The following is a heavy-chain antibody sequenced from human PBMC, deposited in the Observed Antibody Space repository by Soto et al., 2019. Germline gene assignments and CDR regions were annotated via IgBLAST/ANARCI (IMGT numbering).Heavy chain of an antibody. Sequence: ASVKVSCKASGYTFTSYAMHWVRQAPGQRLEWMGWINAGNGNTKYSQKFQGRVTITRDTSASTAYMELSSLRSEDTAVYYCARGRSITMVRGVENAFDIWGQGTMVTVSS. CDR1: GYTFTSYA. CDR2: INAGNGNT. CDR3: ARGRSITMVRGVENAFDI. D-gene: IGHD3-10*01. V-gene: IGHV1-3*01. J-gene: IGHJ3*02.